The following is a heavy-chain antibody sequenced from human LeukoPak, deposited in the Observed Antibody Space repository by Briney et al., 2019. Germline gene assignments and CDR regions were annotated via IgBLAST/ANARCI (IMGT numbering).Heavy chain of an antibody. Sequence: SKTLSLTCAVYGGSFSGYYWSWIRQPPGKGLEWIGEINHSGSTNYNPSLKSRVTISVDTSKNQFSLKLSSVTAADTAVYYCARAPTRYSSGWYPTRAFDYWGQGTLVTVSS. CDR3: ARAPTRYSSGWYPTRAFDY. CDR2: INHSGST. CDR1: GGSFSGYY. V-gene: IGHV4-34*01. D-gene: IGHD6-19*01. J-gene: IGHJ4*02.